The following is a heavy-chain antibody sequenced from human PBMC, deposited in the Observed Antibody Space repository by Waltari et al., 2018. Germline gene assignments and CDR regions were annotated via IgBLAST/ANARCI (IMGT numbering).Heavy chain of an antibody. CDR3: ARDAEQWPNDYFDY. V-gene: IGHV3-30-3*01. CDR2: ISYDGSNK. CDR1: GFTFSSYA. Sequence: QVQLVESGGGVVQPGRSLRLSCAASGFTFSSYAMHWVRQAPGKGLEWVAVISYDGSNKYYADSVKGRVTISRDNSKNTLYLQMNSLRAEDTAVYYCARDAEQWPNDYFDYWGQGTLVTVSS. D-gene: IGHD6-19*01. J-gene: IGHJ4*02.